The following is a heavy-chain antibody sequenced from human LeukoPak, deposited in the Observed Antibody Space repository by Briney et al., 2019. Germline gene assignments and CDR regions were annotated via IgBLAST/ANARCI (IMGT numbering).Heavy chain of an antibody. CDR3: ARGATTLRYFDWLSDFDY. D-gene: IGHD3-9*01. CDR2: ISAYNGNT. J-gene: IGHJ4*02. V-gene: IGHV1-18*01. CDR1: GYTFTSYG. Sequence: ASVKVSCKASGYTFTSYGISWVRQAPGQGLEWMGWISAYNGNTNYAQKLQGRVTMTTDTSTSTAYMELRSLRSDDTAVYYCARGATTLRYFDWLSDFDYWGQGTLVTVSS.